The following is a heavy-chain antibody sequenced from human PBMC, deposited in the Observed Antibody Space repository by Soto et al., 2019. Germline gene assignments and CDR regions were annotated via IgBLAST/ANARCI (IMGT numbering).Heavy chain of an antibody. D-gene: IGHD6-19*01. CDR1: GFTFSSYA. CDR2: ISYDGSNK. J-gene: IGHJ6*02. V-gene: IGHV3-30-3*01. CDR3: AREGAPSSGWFYYYYYYGMDV. Sequence: PGGSLRLSCAASGFTFSSYAMHWVRQAPGKGLEWVAVISYDGSNKYYADSVKGRFTISRDNSKNTLYLQMNSLRAEDTAVYYCAREGAPSSGWFYYYYYYGMDVWGQGTTVTVSS.